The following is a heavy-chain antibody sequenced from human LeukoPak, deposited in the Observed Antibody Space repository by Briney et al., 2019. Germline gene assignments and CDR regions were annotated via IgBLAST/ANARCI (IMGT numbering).Heavy chain of an antibody. J-gene: IGHJ4*02. D-gene: IGHD3-3*01. Sequence: PGGSLRLSCAASGFTFSSYWMHWVRQAPGKGLVWVSRVSSDGSITDYTDSVKGRFTISRDNAKNTLYLQMNSLRAEDTAMYYRVRAVGGNDGRTFGYWAQGTLVTVSS. V-gene: IGHV3-74*01. CDR1: GFTFSSYW. CDR3: VRAVGGNDGRTFGY. CDR2: VSSDGSIT.